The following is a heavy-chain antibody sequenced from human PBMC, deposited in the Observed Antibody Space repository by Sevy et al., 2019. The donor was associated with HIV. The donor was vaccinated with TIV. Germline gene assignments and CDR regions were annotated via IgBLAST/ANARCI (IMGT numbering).Heavy chain of an antibody. CDR1: GYTFTNYG. D-gene: IGHD3-10*01. CDR3: ARDSIPMVQGVIITPYYYGMDV. V-gene: IGHV1-18*01. J-gene: IGHJ6*02. CDR2: VSPYNGNT. Sequence: ASVKVSCESSGYTFTNYGISWVRQAPGQGLEWMGWVSPYNGNTNYAQKLQGRVTMTTDTSTSTAYMELRSLRSDDTAVYYCARDSIPMVQGVIITPYYYGMDVWGQGTTVTVSS.